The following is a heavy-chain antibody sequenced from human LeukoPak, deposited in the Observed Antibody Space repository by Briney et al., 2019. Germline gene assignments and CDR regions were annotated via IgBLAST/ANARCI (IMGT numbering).Heavy chain of an antibody. D-gene: IGHD1-1*01. CDR3: ARDHWNDDYYYYMDV. CDR1: GFTFSSYW. Sequence: SGGSLRLSCAASGFTFSSYWMSWVRQAPGKGLEWVANIKQDGSEKYYVDSVKGRFTISRDNAKNSLYLQMNSLRAEDTAVYYCARDHWNDDYYYYMDVWGKGTTVTVSS. J-gene: IGHJ6*03. V-gene: IGHV3-7*01. CDR2: IKQDGSEK.